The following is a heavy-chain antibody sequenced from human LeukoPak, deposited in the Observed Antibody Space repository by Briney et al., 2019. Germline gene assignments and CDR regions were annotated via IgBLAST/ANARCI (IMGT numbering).Heavy chain of an antibody. CDR3: ARGYCSGGSCYFNTFDY. V-gene: IGHV3-21*01. CDR1: GFTFSSYS. D-gene: IGHD2-15*01. CDR2: ISSSSSYI. J-gene: IGHJ4*02. Sequence: PGGSLRLSCAASGFTFSSYSMNWVRQAPGKGLEWVSSISSSSSYIYYADSVKGRLTISRDNAKKSLYLQMNSLRAEDTAVYYCARGYCSGGSCYFNTFDYWGQGTLVTVSS.